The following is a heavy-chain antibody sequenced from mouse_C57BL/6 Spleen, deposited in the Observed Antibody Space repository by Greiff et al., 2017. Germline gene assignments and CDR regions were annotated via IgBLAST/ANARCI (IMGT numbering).Heavy chain of an antibody. V-gene: IGHV2-5*01. Sequence: QVHVKQSGPGLVQPSQSLSITCTVSGFSLTSYGVHWVRQSPGKGLEWLGVIWRGGSTDYNAAFMSRLSITKDNSKSQVFFKMNSLQADDTAIYYCATSYDYEGYYFDYWGQGTTLTVSS. J-gene: IGHJ2*01. D-gene: IGHD2-4*01. CDR3: ATSYDYEGYYFDY. CDR1: GFSLTSYG. CDR2: IWRGGST.